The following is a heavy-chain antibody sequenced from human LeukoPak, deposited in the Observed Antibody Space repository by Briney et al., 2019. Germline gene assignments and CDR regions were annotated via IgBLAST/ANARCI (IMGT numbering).Heavy chain of an antibody. J-gene: IGHJ4*02. CDR3: AGGYSYGYWGNY. V-gene: IGHV3-48*01. CDR1: GFTFSSYS. CDR2: ISSSSSTI. D-gene: IGHD5-18*01. Sequence: PGGSLRLSCAASGFTFSSYSMNWVRQAPGKGLEWVSYISSSSSTIYYADSVKGRFTISRNNAKNSLYLQMNSLRAEDTAVYYCAGGYSYGYWGNYWGQGTLVTVSS.